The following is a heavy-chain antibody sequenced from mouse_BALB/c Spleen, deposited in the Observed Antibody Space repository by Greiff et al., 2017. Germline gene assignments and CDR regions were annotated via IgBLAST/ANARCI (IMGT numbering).Heavy chain of an antibody. D-gene: IGHD2-4*01. J-gene: IGHJ2*01. Sequence: EVMLVESGGGLVQPKGSLKLSCAASGFTFNTYAMNWVRQAPGKGLEWVARIRSKSNNYATYYADSVKDRFTISRDDSQSMLYLQMNNLKTEDTAMYYCVRYDYDGYYFDYWGQGTTLTVSS. CDR1: GFTFNTYA. V-gene: IGHV10-1*02. CDR2: IRSKSNNYAT. CDR3: VRYDYDGYYFDY.